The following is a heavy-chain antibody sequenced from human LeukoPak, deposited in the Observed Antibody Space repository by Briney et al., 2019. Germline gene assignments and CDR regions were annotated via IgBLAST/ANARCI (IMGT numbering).Heavy chain of an antibody. CDR3: AREPRYDILTGYYAYYYYYGMDV. Sequence: TASETLSLTCTVSGGSISSYYWSWIRQPAGKGLEWIGRIYTSGSTNYNPSLKSRVTMSVDTSKNQFSLKLSSVTAADTAVYYCAREPRYDILTGYYAYYYYYGMDVWGQGTTVTVSS. J-gene: IGHJ6*02. V-gene: IGHV4-4*07. CDR1: GGSISSYY. D-gene: IGHD3-9*01. CDR2: IYTSGST.